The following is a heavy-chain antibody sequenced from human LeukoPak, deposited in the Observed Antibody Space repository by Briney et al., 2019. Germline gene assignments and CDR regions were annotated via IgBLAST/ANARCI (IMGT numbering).Heavy chain of an antibody. Sequence: GESLKISCKGSGYSFTSYWISWVRQMPGKGLEWMGIIYPGDSDTRYSPSFQGQVTISADKSISTAYLQWSSLKASDTAMYYCARGGEVPAFRVSWFDPWGQGTLVTVSS. CDR2: IYPGDSDT. D-gene: IGHD2-2*01. J-gene: IGHJ5*02. V-gene: IGHV5-51*01. CDR1: GYSFTSYW. CDR3: ARGGEVPAFRVSWFDP.